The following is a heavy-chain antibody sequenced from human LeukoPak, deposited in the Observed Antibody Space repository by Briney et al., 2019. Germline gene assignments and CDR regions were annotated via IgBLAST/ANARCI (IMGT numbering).Heavy chain of an antibody. CDR1: GFTFSSYS. D-gene: IGHD3-16*01. CDR2: ISSSSSTI. J-gene: IGHJ4*02. Sequence: PGGSLRLSCAASGFTFSSYSMNWVRQAPGKGLEWVSYISSSSSTIYYADSVKGRFTISRDNAKNSLYLQMNSLRAEDTAVYYCAKSTPYVWETRFDYWGQGTLVTVSS. V-gene: IGHV3-48*01. CDR3: AKSTPYVWETRFDY.